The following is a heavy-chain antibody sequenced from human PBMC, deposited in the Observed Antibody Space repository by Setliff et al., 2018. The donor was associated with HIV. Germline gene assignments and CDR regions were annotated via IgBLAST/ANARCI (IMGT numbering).Heavy chain of an antibody. Sequence: SETLSLTCSVSGVSVSSGGYYWSWIRQHPGKGLEWIGYVYYTGTAYLNPSLKSRITISVDTSKNQFSLKLGFVTAADTAVYYCARGESTTWDLAEYFQHWGHGTLVTVSS. CDR1: GVSVSSGGYY. J-gene: IGHJ1*01. D-gene: IGHD1-1*01. CDR3: ARGESTTWDLAEYFQH. CDR2: VYYTGTA. V-gene: IGHV4-31*03.